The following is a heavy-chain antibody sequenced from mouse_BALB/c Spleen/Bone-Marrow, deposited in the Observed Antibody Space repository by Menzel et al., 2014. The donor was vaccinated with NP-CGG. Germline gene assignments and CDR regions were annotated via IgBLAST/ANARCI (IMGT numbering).Heavy chain of an antibody. CDR2: ISYSGST. D-gene: IGHD2-14*01. V-gene: IGHV3-2*02. J-gene: IGHJ4*01. CDR1: GYSITSDYA. Sequence: EVKLMESGPGLVKPSQSLSLPCTVTGYSITSDYACNWIRQFPGNKLEWMGYISYSGSTSYNPSLKSRISITRDTSKNQFFLQLNSVTTEDTATYYCARGGYDDAVDYWGQGTSVTVSS. CDR3: ARGGYDDAVDY.